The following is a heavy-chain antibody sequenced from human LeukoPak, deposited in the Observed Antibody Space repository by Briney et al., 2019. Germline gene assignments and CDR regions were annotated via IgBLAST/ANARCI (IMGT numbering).Heavy chain of an antibody. CDR1: GGSISSYY. V-gene: IGHV4-59*01. D-gene: IGHD2-15*01. CDR2: TYYSGST. Sequence: SETLSLTCTVSGGSISSYYWSWIRQPPGKGLEWIGYTYYSGSTNYNPSLKSRVTISVDTSKNQFSLKLSSVTAADTAVYYCAVVVDAFDIWGQGTMVTVSS. CDR3: AVVVDAFDI. J-gene: IGHJ3*02.